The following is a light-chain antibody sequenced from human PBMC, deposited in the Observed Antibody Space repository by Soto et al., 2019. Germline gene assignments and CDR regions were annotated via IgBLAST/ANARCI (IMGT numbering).Light chain of an antibody. CDR1: QNISSY. V-gene: IGKV1-39*01. Sequence: DIQMTQSPSSLSASVGDRVTITCRASQNISSYLSWYQQKPGKAPKLLIYAASSLQRGEPTRLSGSGSGTDFTLTISSLQPEDFATYYCQQSYSTPVTFGQGTKV. CDR3: QQSYSTPVT. CDR2: AAS. J-gene: IGKJ1*01.